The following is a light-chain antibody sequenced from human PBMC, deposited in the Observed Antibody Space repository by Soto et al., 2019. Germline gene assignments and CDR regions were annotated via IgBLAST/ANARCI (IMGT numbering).Light chain of an antibody. CDR1: SSDVGGYDH. V-gene: IGLV2-8*01. CDR2: EVT. J-gene: IGLJ1*01. Sequence: QSALTQPPSASGSPGQSVTIPCTGTSSDVGGYDHVSWYQQHPGKALKLMIYEVTKRPAGVPDRFSGSKSGNTASLTVSGLQDEDEADYYCSSDAGKYNYVFGTGTKVTV. CDR3: SSDAGKYNYV.